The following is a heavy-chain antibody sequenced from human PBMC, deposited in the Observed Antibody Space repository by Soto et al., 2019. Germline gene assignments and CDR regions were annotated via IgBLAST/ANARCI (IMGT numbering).Heavy chain of an antibody. J-gene: IGHJ4*02. D-gene: IGHD3-22*01. V-gene: IGHV5-10-1*01. CDR2: IDPSDSQT. Sequence: DSLTISCKGSGYSFAGYWITLVRQKPGKGLEWMGRIDPSDSQTYYSPSFRGHVTISVTKSITTVFLQWGSLRASDTAMYYCARQIYDSDTGPNFQYYFDSWGQGTPVTVSS. CDR1: GYSFAGYW. CDR3: ARQIYDSDTGPNFQYYFDS.